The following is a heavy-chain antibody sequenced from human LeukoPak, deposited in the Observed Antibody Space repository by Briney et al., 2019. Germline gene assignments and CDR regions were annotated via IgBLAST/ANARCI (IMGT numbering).Heavy chain of an antibody. V-gene: IGHV3-30-3*01. J-gene: IGHJ2*01. Sequence: PGGSLRLSCAASGFTFSSYAMHWVRQAPGKGLEWVAVISYDGSNKYYADSVKGRFTISRDNSKNTLYLQMNSLRAEDTAVYYCANRYSSPPVFWYFDLWGRGTLVTVSS. CDR1: GFTFSSYA. D-gene: IGHD6-13*01. CDR3: ANRYSSPPVFWYFDL. CDR2: ISYDGSNK.